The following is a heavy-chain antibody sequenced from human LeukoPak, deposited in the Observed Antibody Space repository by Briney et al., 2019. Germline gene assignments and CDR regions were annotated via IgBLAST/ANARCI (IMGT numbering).Heavy chain of an antibody. CDR1: GYAFTGYY. CDR3: ATTMVRGVIWWFDP. D-gene: IGHD3-10*01. J-gene: IGHJ5*02. CDR2: INPNSGGT. Sequence: GALVKVSCKASGYAFTGYYMHWVRQAPGQGLEWMGWINPNSGGTNYAQKFQGRVTMTRDTSISTAYMELSRLRSDDTAVYYCATTMVRGVIWWFDPWGQGTLVTVSS. V-gene: IGHV1-2*02.